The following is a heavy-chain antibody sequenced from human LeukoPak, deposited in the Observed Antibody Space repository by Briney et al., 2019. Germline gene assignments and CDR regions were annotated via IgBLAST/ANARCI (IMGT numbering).Heavy chain of an antibody. CDR2: INHSGTT. CDR3: ARVYKTTTTRFFSYYYYYMDV. D-gene: IGHD1-7*01. Sequence: PSETLSLTCAVYGGSFSGNYWSWIRQPPGKGLEWIGDINHSGTTNYSPSLKSRVTISVDTSKNQFSLKLSSVTAADTAVYYCARVYKTTTTRFFSYYYYYMDVWGKGTTVTVSS. J-gene: IGHJ6*03. CDR1: GGSFSGNY. V-gene: IGHV4-34*01.